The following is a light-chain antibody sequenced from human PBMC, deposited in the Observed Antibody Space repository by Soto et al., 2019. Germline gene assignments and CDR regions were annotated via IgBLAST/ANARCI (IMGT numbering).Light chain of an antibody. Sequence: IVLTQSPATPSLSPGERATLSCRASQSVSSYLAWYQQKPGQAPRLLIYGASTRATGIPARFSGSGSGTEFTLTISSLQSEDFAVYYCQQYNNWPPWTFGQGTKVDIK. CDR3: QQYNNWPPWT. V-gene: IGKV3-15*01. CDR1: QSVSSY. J-gene: IGKJ1*01. CDR2: GAS.